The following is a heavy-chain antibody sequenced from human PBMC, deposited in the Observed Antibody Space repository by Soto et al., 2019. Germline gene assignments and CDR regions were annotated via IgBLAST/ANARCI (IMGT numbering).Heavy chain of an antibody. CDR1: GFTFDDYA. CDR3: AKGYCSGGSCSAKYYFDY. D-gene: IGHD2-15*01. Sequence: GGSLRLSCAASGFTFDDYAMHWVRQAPGKGLEWVSGISWNSGSIGYADSVKGQFTISRDNAKNSLYLQMNSLRAEDTALYYCAKGYCSGGSCSAKYYFDYWGQGTLVTVSS. CDR2: ISWNSGSI. V-gene: IGHV3-9*01. J-gene: IGHJ4*02.